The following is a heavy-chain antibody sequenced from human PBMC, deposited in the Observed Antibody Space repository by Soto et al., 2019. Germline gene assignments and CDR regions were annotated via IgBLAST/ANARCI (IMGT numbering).Heavy chain of an antibody. D-gene: IGHD3-16*01. CDR1: GGSVSSNSAA. CDR3: ARDGLIPGDDYAGMDV. CDR2: TYYRSKWYN. Sequence: PSQTLSLTCAISGGSVSSNSAAWNWIRQSPSRGLEWLGRTYYRSKWYNDYAVSVKSRITINPDTSKDQFSLQLNSVTPEDTAVYYCARDGLIPGDDYAGMDVWGQGTTVTVSS. J-gene: IGHJ6*02. V-gene: IGHV6-1*01.